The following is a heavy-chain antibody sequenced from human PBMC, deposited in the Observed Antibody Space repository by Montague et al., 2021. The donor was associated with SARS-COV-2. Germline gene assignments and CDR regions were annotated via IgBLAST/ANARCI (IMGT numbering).Heavy chain of an antibody. CDR3: ARIPVGSKYYFDF. D-gene: IGHD2-2*01. Sequence: CAISGDSVASKLLTRNWKRQLPSRGLEWLGRTYYRSKWYNDYAESVKGRITIDPDTSKHQFSLHLNSVTPEDTAVYYCARIPVGSKYYFDFWGQGTLVTVSS. CDR1: GDSVASKLLT. CDR2: TYYRSKWYN. J-gene: IGHJ4*02. V-gene: IGHV6-1*01.